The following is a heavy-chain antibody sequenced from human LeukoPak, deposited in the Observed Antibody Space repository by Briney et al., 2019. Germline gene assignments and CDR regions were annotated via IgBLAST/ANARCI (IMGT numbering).Heavy chain of an antibody. D-gene: IGHD3-22*01. J-gene: IGHJ4*02. CDR2: INHSGST. V-gene: IGHV4-34*01. CDR3: ASRRKLYYYDSSGSVDY. CDR1: GGSFSGYY. Sequence: LETLSLTCAVYGGSFSGYYWSWIRQPPGKGLEWIGEINHSGSTNYNPSLKSRVTISVDTSKNQFSLKLSSVTAADTAVYYCASRRKLYYYDSSGSVDYWGQGTLVTVSS.